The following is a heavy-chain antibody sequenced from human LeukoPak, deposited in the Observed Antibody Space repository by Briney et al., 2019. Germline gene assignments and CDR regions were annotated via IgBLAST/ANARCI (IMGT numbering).Heavy chain of an antibody. V-gene: IGHV4-39*07. CDR2: IYYSGST. CDR1: GGSISSSSYY. J-gene: IGHJ2*01. CDR3: ATIPERWYFDL. Sequence: SETLSLTCTVSGGSISSSSYYWGWIRQPPGKGLEWIGSIYYSGSTYYNPSLKSRVTISVDTSKNQFSLKLGSVTAADTAVYYCATIPERWYFDLWGRGTPVTVSS.